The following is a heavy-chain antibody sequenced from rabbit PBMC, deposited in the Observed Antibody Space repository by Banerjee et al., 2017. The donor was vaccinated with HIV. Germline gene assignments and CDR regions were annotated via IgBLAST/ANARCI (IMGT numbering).Heavy chain of an antibody. CDR3: ARGIRWLGWAAEYYFDL. CDR2: INTSSGNT. D-gene: IGHD4-1*01. CDR1: GFSFSNKYV. J-gene: IGHJ4*01. Sequence: SVEVSGGDLVKPGGTLTLTCTASGFSFSNKYVMCWVRQAPGKGLEWIACINTSSGNTVYATWAKGRFTISRTSSTTVALQMTSLTAADTATYFCARGIRWLGWAAEYYFDLWGPGTLVTVS. V-gene: IGHV1S40*01.